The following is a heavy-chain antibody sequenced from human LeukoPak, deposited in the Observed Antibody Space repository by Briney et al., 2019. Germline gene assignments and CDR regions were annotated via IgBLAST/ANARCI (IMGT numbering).Heavy chain of an antibody. D-gene: IGHD5-18*01. CDR1: SDSINSYY. V-gene: IGHV4-59*12. J-gene: IGHJ4*02. CDR3: ARVHTAMKFDY. CDR2: IYYSGTT. Sequence: SETLSLTCTVSSDSINSYYWSWIRQPPGKGLEWIGYIYYSGTTNYNPSLESRVTISVDTSKNQFSLKLRSVTAAVTAVYYCARVHTAMKFDYWGQGTLVTVSS.